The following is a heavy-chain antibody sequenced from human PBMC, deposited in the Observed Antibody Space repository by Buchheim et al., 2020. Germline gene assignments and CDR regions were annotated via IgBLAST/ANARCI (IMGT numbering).Heavy chain of an antibody. J-gene: IGHJ4*02. CDR2: IKEDGSEK. CDR1: GFTFNNYW. V-gene: IGHV3-7*01. D-gene: IGHD3-10*01. CDR3: ARGGSESDY. Sequence: EVQLVESGGGLVQPGGSLRLSCAASGFTFNNYWMSWVRQAPGKGLEWVANIKEDGSEKNYVDSVKGRFTISRDNAKNSLYLQMSSLRAEDTAVYYCARGGSESDYWGQGTL.